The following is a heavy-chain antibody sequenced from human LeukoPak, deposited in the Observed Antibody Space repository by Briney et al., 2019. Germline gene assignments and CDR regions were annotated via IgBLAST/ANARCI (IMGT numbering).Heavy chain of an antibody. CDR2: IYYSGST. D-gene: IGHD6-19*01. CDR1: GGSISSYY. CDR3: ARQGIAVAGGSYYFDY. Sequence: SETLSLTCTVSGGSISSYYWSWIRQPPGKGLEWIGYIYYSGSTNYNPSLKSRVTISVDTSKNQFSLKLSSVTVADAGVYYCARQGIAVAGGSYYFDYWGQGTLVTVSS. V-gene: IGHV4-59*08. J-gene: IGHJ4*02.